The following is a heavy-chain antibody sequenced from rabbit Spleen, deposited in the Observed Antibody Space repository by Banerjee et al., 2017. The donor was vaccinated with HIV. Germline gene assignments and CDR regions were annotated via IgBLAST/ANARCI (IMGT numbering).Heavy chain of an antibody. D-gene: IGHD1-1*01. Sequence: QSLEESGGGLVKPEGSLTLTCKASGFSFSDRDVMCWVRQAPGKGLEWIACINAATGKPVYATWAKGRFTISKTSSTTVTLQMTSLTAADTATYFCARNYVNAFDPWGQGTLVTVS. CDR1: GFSFSDRDV. CDR2: INAATGKP. CDR3: ARNYVNAFDP. V-gene: IGHV1S40*01. J-gene: IGHJ2*01.